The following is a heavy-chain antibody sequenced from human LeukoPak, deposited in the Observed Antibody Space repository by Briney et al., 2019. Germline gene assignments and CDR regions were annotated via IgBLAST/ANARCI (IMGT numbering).Heavy chain of an antibody. CDR1: EFTFSDYY. CDR2: ISSSSSYT. Sequence: GGSLRLSCAASEFTFSDYYMSWIRQAPGKGLEWVSYISSSSSYTNYADSVKGRFSISRDNAKNSLYLQMNSLRVEDTAVYYCTSRYCTTTNCYSFDNWGHGTLVTVSS. CDR3: TSRYCTTTNCYSFDN. D-gene: IGHD2-2*01. J-gene: IGHJ3*02. V-gene: IGHV3-11*06.